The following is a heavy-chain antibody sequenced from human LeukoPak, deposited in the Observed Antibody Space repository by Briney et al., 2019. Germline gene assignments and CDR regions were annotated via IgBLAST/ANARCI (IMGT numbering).Heavy chain of an antibody. D-gene: IGHD6-13*01. CDR3: ARVAEMGHSSSWYFSEDYFDY. J-gene: IGHJ4*02. CDR1: GYSISSGYY. V-gene: IGHV4-38-2*02. CDR2: IYHSGST. Sequence: SETLSLTCTVSGYSISSGYYWGWIRQPPGKGLEWIGSIYHSGSTYYNPSLKSRVTISVDTSKNQFSLKLSSVTAADTAVYYCARVAEMGHSSSWYFSEDYFDYWGQGTLVTVSS.